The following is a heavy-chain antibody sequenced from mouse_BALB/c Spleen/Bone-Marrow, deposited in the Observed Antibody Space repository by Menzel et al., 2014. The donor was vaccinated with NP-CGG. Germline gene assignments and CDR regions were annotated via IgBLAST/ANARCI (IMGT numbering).Heavy chain of an antibody. CDR2: ISSGGGST. J-gene: IGHJ3*01. CDR1: GFAFSSYD. Sequence: EVKLMESGGGLVKPGGSLKLSCAASGFAFSSYDMSWVRRTPEERLEWVAYISSGGGSTYYPDTVKDRFTISRDNAKNTLYLQMSSLKSEDTAMYYCAGCGGSTMITPLAYWGQGTLVTVSA. V-gene: IGHV5-12-1*01. D-gene: IGHD2-4*01. CDR3: AGCGGSTMITPLAY.